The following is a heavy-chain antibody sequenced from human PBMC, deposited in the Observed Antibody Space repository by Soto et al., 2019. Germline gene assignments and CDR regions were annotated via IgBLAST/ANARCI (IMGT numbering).Heavy chain of an antibody. V-gene: IGHV4-59*08. D-gene: IGHD6-25*01. J-gene: IGHJ6*03. CDR3: ARHGGPQYYMDV. CDR2: IYYSGST. CDR1: GGSISTYH. Sequence: SETLSLTCTVSGGSISTYHWSWIRQPPGKGLEWIGYIYYSGSTKYNPSLKSRVTISVDTSKNQFSLRLNSVTAADTAVYYCARHGGPQYYMDVWGKGTTVTVSS.